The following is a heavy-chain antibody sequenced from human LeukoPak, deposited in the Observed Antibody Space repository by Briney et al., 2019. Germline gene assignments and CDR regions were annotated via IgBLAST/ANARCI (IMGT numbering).Heavy chain of an antibody. D-gene: IGHD1-1*01. J-gene: IGHJ6*02. CDR2: IWHDGSNK. CDR3: ARDGSGLDV. CDR1: GFTFRSYG. V-gene: IGHV3-33*01. Sequence: PGGSLRLSCTASGFTFRSYGMQWVRQAPGKGLEWVAVIWHDGSNKYYADSVKGRFTISRDNSDDTLTLQMNSLRVEDTAVYYCARDGSGLDVWGQGTTVNVSS.